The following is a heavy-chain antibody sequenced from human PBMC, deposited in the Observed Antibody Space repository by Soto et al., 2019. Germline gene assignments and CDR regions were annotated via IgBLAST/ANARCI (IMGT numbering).Heavy chain of an antibody. D-gene: IGHD2-15*01. J-gene: IGHJ6*02. Sequence: SETLSLTCAVYGGSFSGYYWSWIRQPPGKGLEWIGEINHSGSTNYNPSLKSRVTISVDTSKNQFSLKLSSVTAADTAVYYCARGKGGYCSGGSCYSLRYYYYGMDVWGQGTTVT. CDR2: INHSGST. CDR3: ARGKGGYCSGGSCYSLRYYYYGMDV. V-gene: IGHV4-34*01. CDR1: GGSFSGYY.